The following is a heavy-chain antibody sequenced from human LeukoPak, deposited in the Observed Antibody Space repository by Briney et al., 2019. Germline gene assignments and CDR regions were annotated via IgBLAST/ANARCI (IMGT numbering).Heavy chain of an antibody. J-gene: IGHJ4*02. CDR1: GYTFTGYY. D-gene: IGHD3-22*01. V-gene: IGHV1-2*02. Sequence: GASVKVSCKASGYTFTGYYMHWVRQAPGQGLEWMGWINPNSGGTNYAQKFQGRVTMTRDTSISTAYMELSRLRSDDTAVYYCARDLGGYDSSGDYWGQGTLVTVSS. CDR3: ARDLGGYDSSGDY. CDR2: INPNSGGT.